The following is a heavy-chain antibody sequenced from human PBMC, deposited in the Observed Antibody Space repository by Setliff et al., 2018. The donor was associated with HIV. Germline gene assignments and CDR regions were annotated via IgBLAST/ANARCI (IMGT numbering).Heavy chain of an antibody. CDR2: ISGSGTYT. D-gene: IGHD3-22*01. V-gene: IGHV3-21*04. J-gene: IGHJ4*02. CDR1: GFTFSSYT. Sequence: PGGSLRLSCAASGFTFSSYTMHWVRQAPGKGLEWVASISGSGTYTHYAGSVKGRFTISRDNAKNSLYLQMNSLRAEDTAVYYCARVYGRGYFDTSGYFDYWGQGTPVTVSS. CDR3: ARVYGRGYFDTSGYFDY.